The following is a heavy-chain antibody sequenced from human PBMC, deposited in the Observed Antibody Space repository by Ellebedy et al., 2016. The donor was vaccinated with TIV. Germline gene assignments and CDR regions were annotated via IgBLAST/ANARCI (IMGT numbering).Heavy chain of an antibody. V-gene: IGHV3-7*03. J-gene: IGHJ4*02. D-gene: IGHD3-16*01. CDR1: GFTFSAFW. CDR2: LDQRGRGK. Sequence: GGSLRLSCAASGFTFSAFWMSWVRQAPGKSFEWVARLDQRGRGKYYVDSARGRFITSRDNAKNSLYLQVNSLRAEDTAVYYCARGMSTGGFDSWGQGALVTVSS. CDR3: ARGMSTGGFDS.